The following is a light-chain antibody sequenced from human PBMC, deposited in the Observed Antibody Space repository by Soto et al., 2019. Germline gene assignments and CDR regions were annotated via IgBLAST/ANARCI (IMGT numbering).Light chain of an antibody. CDR3: QQYKSYPWT. J-gene: IGKJ1*01. V-gene: IGKV3-20*01. CDR2: AAS. Sequence: EVVLTQSPGTLSLSPGERATLSCRASQIVTINSLAWYQQKPGQPPRLLIYAASTRASAIPDRFSGSGSGTEFTLTISSLQPDDFATYYCQQYKSYPWTFGQGTKVEIK. CDR1: QIVTINS.